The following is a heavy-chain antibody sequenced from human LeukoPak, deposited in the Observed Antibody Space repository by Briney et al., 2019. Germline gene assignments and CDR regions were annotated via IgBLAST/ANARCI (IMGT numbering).Heavy chain of an antibody. CDR2: FDPEDGET. J-gene: IGHJ6*03. CDR3: ARSTIFPRSGYRRGRPHYYYYYMDV. CDR1: GYTLTELS. V-gene: IGHV1-24*01. Sequence: GASVKVSCKVSGYTLTELSMHWVRQAPGKGLEWMGGFDPEDGETIYAQKFQGRVTMTEDTSTDTAYMELSSLRSKDTAVYYCARSTIFPRSGYRRGRPHYYYYYMDVWGKGTTVTVSS. D-gene: IGHD3-3*01.